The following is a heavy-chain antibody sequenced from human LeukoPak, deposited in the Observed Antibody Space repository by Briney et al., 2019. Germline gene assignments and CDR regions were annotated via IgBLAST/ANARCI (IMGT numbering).Heavy chain of an antibody. V-gene: IGHV3-23*01. CDR1: GFTFSSYA. D-gene: IGHD4-17*01. CDR2: ISGSGGST. J-gene: IGHJ4*02. Sequence: RTGGSLRLSCAASGFTFSSYAMSWVRQAPGKGLEWVSAISGSGGSTYYADSVKGRFTISRDNSKNTLYLQMNSLRAEDTAVYYCAKAYGDYLPFDYWGQRTLVTVSS. CDR3: AKAYGDYLPFDY.